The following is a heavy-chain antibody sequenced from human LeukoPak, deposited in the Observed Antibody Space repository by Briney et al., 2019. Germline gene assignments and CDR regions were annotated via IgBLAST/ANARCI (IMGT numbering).Heavy chain of an antibody. CDR2: ISYDGSNK. D-gene: IGHD3-22*01. CDR1: AFTFSRYW. V-gene: IGHV3-30*03. CDR3: ARDHYYYDSSGYFSYYYYYMDV. Sequence: GGSLRLSCAASAFTFSRYWTTWVRQAPGKGLEWVAVISYDGSNKYYADSVKGRFTISRDNSKNTLYLQMNSLRAEDTAVYYCARDHYYYDSSGYFSYYYYYMDVWGKGTTVTVSS. J-gene: IGHJ6*03.